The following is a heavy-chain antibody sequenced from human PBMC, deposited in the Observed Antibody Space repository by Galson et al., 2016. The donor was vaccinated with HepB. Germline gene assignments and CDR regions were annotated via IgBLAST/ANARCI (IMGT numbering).Heavy chain of an antibody. CDR3: AGGYRSAWYTS. Sequence: SETLSLTCAVSGDSVTNYFWAWLRQPPGKRLEWIGYIYHSGNTNYSPSLRSRVGISVDTSNNHFSLNLTSVSAADTAVYYCAGGYRSAWYTSWGRGTMVTVSS. J-gene: IGHJ3*01. D-gene: IGHD6-19*01. V-gene: IGHV4-59*02. CDR1: GDSVTNYF. CDR2: IYHSGNT.